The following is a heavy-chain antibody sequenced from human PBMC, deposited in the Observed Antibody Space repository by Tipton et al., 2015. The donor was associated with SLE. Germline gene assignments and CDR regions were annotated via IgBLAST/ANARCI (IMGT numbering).Heavy chain of an antibody. CDR2: ISAYNGNT. V-gene: IGHV1-18*01. J-gene: IGHJ4*02. CDR3: ARCIAVAGMWFDY. CDR1: GYTFTSYG. D-gene: IGHD6-19*01. Sequence: QLVQSGAEVKKPGASVKVSCKASGYTFTSYGISWVRQAPGQGLEWMGWISAYNGNTNYAQKLQGRVTMTTGTSTSAAYIERRSLGSDHTAEYYCARCIAVAGMWFDYWGRGTLVAVPS.